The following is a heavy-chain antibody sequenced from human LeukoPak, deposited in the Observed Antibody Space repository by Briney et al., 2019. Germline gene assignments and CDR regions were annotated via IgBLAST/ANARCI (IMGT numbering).Heavy chain of an antibody. CDR2: IYYSGST. D-gene: IGHD2-15*01. CDR3: ASSELGYCSGGSCYAFDY. V-gene: IGHV4-31*03. Sequence: SETLSLTCTVSGGSISSGGYYWSWIRQHAGKGLEWIGYIYYSGSTYYNPSLKSRVTISVDTSKNQFSLKLSSVTAADTAVYYCASSELGYCSGGSCYAFDYWGQGTLVTVSS. J-gene: IGHJ4*02. CDR1: GGSISSGGYY.